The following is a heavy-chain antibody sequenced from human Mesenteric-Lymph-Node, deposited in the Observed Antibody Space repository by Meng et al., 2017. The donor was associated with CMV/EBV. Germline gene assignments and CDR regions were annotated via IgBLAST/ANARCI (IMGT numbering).Heavy chain of an antibody. CDR2: ILHVGTT. J-gene: IGHJ4*02. D-gene: IGHD3-10*01. V-gene: IGHV4/OR15-8*02. CDR3: ARESGAGSYSFDY. Sequence: SETLSPTCDVSGDSITSRNWWTWVRQPPGKCLEWIGEILHVGTTNYQPSLKSRLTMSIDKSQNRFSLNLKSVTAADTAVYFCARESGAGSYSFDYWGQGTPVTVSS. CDR1: GDSITSRNW.